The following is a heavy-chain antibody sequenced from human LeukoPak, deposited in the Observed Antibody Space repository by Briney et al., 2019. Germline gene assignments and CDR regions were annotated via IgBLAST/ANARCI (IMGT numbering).Heavy chain of an antibody. CDR1: GFTFSSIA. D-gene: IGHD2-2*01. V-gene: IGHV3-30-3*01. Sequence: GALRLSCAASGFTFSSIAMHWVRQAPGKGLEWVAVISYDGSTSYYADSVKGRFTISRDNSKNTLYLQMNSLRDEDTAMYYCASKYCSSTSCLDYWGQGTLVTVSS. CDR2: ISYDGSTS. J-gene: IGHJ4*02. CDR3: ASKYCSSTSCLDY.